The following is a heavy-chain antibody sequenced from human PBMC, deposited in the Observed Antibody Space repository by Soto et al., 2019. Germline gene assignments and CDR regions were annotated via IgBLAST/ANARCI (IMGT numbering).Heavy chain of an antibody. CDR1: GYTFTNYY. CDR2: INPTRGST. CDR3: ARDLAAGDH. Sequence: QVQLVQSGAEVKKPGASVKVSCRASGYTFTNYYIHWVRQAPGQGLEWLAIINPTRGSTNYAQEFQGRVSLTMDTSTSTVYMELSGLRSEDTAMFYCARDLAAGDHWGQGTLVTVSS. J-gene: IGHJ4*02. V-gene: IGHV1-46*01. D-gene: IGHD6-13*01.